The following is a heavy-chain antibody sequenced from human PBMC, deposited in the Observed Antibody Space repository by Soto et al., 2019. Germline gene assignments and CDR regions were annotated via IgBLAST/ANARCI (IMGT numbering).Heavy chain of an antibody. V-gene: IGHV3-33*01. J-gene: IGHJ4*02. CDR1: GFNFNDYG. CDR2: SWFDGSVD. Sequence: GGSLRLSCVASGFNFNDYGLNWVRQAPGKGLEWVAVSWFDGSVDFYAESVTGRFTISRDNSKNTVYLQMNSLRAEDTALYYCARDGAHISSSGNFDTWGQENQVT. CDR3: ARDGAHISSSGNFDT. D-gene: IGHD6-19*01.